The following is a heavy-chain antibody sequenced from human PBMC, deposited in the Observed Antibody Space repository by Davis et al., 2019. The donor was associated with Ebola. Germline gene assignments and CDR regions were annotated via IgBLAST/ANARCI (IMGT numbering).Heavy chain of an antibody. V-gene: IGHV3-11*01. Sequence: PGGSLRLSCAASGFTFSDYYMSWIRQAPGKGLEWVSYISSSGSTIYYADSVKGRFTISRDNAKNSLYLQMNSLRAEDTAVYYCARAPLDIVVVVAGGDYFDYWGQGTLVTVSS. D-gene: IGHD2-15*01. CDR3: ARAPLDIVVVVAGGDYFDY. CDR1: GFTFSDYY. J-gene: IGHJ4*02. CDR2: ISSSGSTI.